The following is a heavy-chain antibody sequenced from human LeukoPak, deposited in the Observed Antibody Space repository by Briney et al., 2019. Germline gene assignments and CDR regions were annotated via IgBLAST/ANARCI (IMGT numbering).Heavy chain of an antibody. CDR1: GGSVSSSSCY. J-gene: IGHJ3*02. CDR3: ARDGYNLIPDAFDI. Sequence: SETLSLTCTVSGGSVSSSSCYWGWIRQPPGKGLEWIGSIFYTGSTYYNVSLKSRVTISLDTSKNQFSLKLSSVTAADTAVYYCARDGYNLIPDAFDIWGQGTMVTVSS. V-gene: IGHV4-39*07. CDR2: IFYTGST. D-gene: IGHD5-24*01.